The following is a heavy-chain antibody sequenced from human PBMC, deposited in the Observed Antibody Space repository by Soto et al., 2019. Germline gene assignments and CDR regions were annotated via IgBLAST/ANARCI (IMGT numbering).Heavy chain of an antibody. Sequence: SETLSLTCTVSGGSISSSSYYWGWIRQPPGKGLEWIGSIYYSGSIYYNPSLKSRVTISVDTSKNQFSLKLSSVTAADTAVYYCARSSMVALYFDYWGQGTLVTVSS. CDR1: GGSISSSSYY. CDR2: IYYSGSI. V-gene: IGHV4-39*01. J-gene: IGHJ4*02. CDR3: ARSSMVALYFDY. D-gene: IGHD3-10*01.